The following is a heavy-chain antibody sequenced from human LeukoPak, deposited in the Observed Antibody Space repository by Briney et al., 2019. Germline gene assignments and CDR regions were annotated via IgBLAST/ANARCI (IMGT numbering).Heavy chain of an antibody. CDR1: GGSISSTNW. CDR2: ISLRGVT. Sequence: PSETLSLTCGVSGGSISSTNWWSWVRRPPGQGLEWIGEISLRGVTNYNPSLKSQVPISLDRSNTHISLALTTVTAADTAIDYYSRESGGFSPFGYWGQGTLVTVSS. D-gene: IGHD1-26*01. V-gene: IGHV4-4*02. J-gene: IGHJ4*02. CDR3: SRESGGFSPFGY.